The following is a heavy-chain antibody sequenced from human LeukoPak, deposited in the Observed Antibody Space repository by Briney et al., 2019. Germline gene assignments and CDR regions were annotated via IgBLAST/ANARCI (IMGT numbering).Heavy chain of an antibody. J-gene: IGHJ4*02. CDR1: GFTFNTYW. CDR3: RKGGTVGFDS. CDR2: INSDGSST. D-gene: IGHD1-26*01. Sequence: PGGSLRLSCAASGFTFNTYWMHWVRQSPGKGLVWVSRINSDGSSTTYADSVKGRFTISRDNAKNTVYLQMNSLRDEDTAVYYCRKGGTVGFDSWGEGTVVTVSS. V-gene: IGHV3-74*01.